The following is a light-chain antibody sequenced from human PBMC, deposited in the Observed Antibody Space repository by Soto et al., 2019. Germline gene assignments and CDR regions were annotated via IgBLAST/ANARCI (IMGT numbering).Light chain of an antibody. Sequence: EIVLTQSPGTLSLSPGERVSLSCRASQSVSSIYLAWYQQKPGQAPRLLIYGASNRATGIPDRFIGSGSGTDFTLTISRLEPEDFAVYYCHQYDNSLYTFGQGTKLEIK. CDR3: HQYDNSLYT. J-gene: IGKJ2*01. CDR1: QSVSSIY. V-gene: IGKV3-20*01. CDR2: GAS.